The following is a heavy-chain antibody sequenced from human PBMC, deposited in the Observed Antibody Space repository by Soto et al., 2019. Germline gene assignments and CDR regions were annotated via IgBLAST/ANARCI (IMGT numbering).Heavy chain of an antibody. J-gene: IGHJ5*02. CDR3: ARSVFP. Sequence: TLSLTCTVSGECISSGGYYWSWIRQHPGKGLEWIGYIYYSKSTYYNPSLKSRVTISLDTSKNQFSLKLTSVTAADTAVYYCARSVFPWGQGTLVTVSS. CDR2: IYYSKST. CDR1: GECISSGGYY. V-gene: IGHV4-31*03.